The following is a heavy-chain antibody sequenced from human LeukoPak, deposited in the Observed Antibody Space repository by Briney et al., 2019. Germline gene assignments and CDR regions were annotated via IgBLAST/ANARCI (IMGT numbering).Heavy chain of an antibody. CDR3: ARGALVIYYYYYMDV. V-gene: IGHV1-8*01. CDR2: MNPNSGNT. J-gene: IGHJ6*03. Sequence: ASVKVSCKASGYTFTSYDINWVRQATGQGLEWMGWMNPNSGNTGYAQKFQGRVTMTRNNSISTAYMELTSLRSEDTAVYYCARGALVIYYYYYMDVWGKGTTVTVSS. D-gene: IGHD3-9*01. CDR1: GYTFTSYD.